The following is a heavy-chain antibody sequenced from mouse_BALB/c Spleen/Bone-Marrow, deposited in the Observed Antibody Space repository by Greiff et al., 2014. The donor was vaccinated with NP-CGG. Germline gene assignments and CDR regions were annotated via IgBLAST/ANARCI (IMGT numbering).Heavy chain of an antibody. V-gene: IGHV14-3*02. D-gene: IGHD2-4*01. Sequence: VQLQQSGAELVKPGASVKLSCTASGFNIKDTYMHWVKQRPEQGLEWIGRIDPANGNTKYDPKFQGKATITANSSSNTAYLQLSSLTSEDTAVYYWASSMITNAMDYWGQGTSVTVSA. CDR3: ASSMITNAMDY. CDR2: IDPANGNT. J-gene: IGHJ4*01. CDR1: GFNIKDTY.